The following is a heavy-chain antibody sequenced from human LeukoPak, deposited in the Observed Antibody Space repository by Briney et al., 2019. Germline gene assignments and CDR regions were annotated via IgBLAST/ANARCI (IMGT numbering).Heavy chain of an antibody. D-gene: IGHD2-2*01. Sequence: ASVKVSCKASGYTFTSYDINWVRQATGQGLEWMGWMNPNSGNTGYAQKFQGRVTMTRNTSISTAYMELRSLRSDDTAVYYCARAIVPNWFDPWGQGTLVTVSS. V-gene: IGHV1-8*01. J-gene: IGHJ5*02. CDR1: GYTFTSYD. CDR2: MNPNSGNT. CDR3: ARAIVPNWFDP.